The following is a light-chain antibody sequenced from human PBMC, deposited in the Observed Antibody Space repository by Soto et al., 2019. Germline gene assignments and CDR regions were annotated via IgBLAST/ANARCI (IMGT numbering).Light chain of an antibody. V-gene: IGKV3-11*01. CDR3: QQRRNWPLT. J-gene: IGKJ4*01. CDR2: DVS. Sequence: EIVLTQSPATLSLSPGERATLSCRASQSVDSYLTWYQQKPGQAPRLLIYDVSKRATGIPVRFSGSGSGTDFTLTISSLEPEDVAVYYCQQRRNWPLTFGGGNKVEIK. CDR1: QSVDSY.